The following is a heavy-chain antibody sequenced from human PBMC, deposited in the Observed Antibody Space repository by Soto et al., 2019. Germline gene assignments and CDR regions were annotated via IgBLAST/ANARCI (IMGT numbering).Heavy chain of an antibody. D-gene: IGHD3-9*01. Sequence: GGSLRLSCAASGFTFSSYAMSWVRQAPGKGLEWVSAISGSGGSTYYADSVKGRFTISRDNSKNTLYLQMNSLRAEDTAVYYCAKDLITIFWDLGQSHYGMDVWGQGTTVTVSS. CDR2: ISGSGGST. J-gene: IGHJ6*02. CDR3: AKDLITIFWDLGQSHYGMDV. CDR1: GFTFSSYA. V-gene: IGHV3-23*01.